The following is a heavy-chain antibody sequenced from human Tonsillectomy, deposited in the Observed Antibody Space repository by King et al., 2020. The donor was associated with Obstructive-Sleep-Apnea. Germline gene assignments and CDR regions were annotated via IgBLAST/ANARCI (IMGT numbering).Heavy chain of an antibody. Sequence: VQLVESGAEVKKPGASVKVSCKPSGDTFTGDYIHWIRQAPGQGLEWMGWYKLNSGSTYFAQNFQGRLSMTRDTSISTAFMDLNSLGSDDTAIYYCASLSTTWGQGTLVTVSS. CDR3: ASLSTT. D-gene: IGHD2/OR15-2a*01. J-gene: IGHJ5*02. CDR2: YKLNSGST. V-gene: IGHV1-2*02. CDR1: GDTFTGDY.